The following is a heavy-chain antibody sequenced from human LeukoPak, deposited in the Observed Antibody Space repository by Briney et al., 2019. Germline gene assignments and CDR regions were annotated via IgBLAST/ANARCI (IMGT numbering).Heavy chain of an antibody. J-gene: IGHJ4*02. Sequence: GGSLRLSCAASGFTFSSYSMNWVRQAPGKGLEWVGFIRSKAYGGTTEYAASVKGRFTISRDESKSIAYLQMNSLKTEDTAVYYCTRPCGGDCYLFDYWGQGTLVTVSS. CDR2: IRSKAYGGTT. CDR1: GFTFSSYS. CDR3: TRPCGGDCYLFDY. D-gene: IGHD2-21*02. V-gene: IGHV3-49*04.